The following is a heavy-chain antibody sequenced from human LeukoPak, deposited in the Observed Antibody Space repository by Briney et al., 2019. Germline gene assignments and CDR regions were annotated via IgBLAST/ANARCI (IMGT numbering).Heavy chain of an antibody. J-gene: IGHJ4*02. V-gene: IGHV3-23*01. CDR3: ASYLGGMATITYFDY. CDR1: GFTFSSYA. CDR2: ISGSGDNT. D-gene: IGHD5-24*01. Sequence: GRSLRLSCAASGFTFSSYAMHWVRQVPGKGLEWVSVISGSGDNTYYADSVKGRFTISRDNSKNTLYLQMNSLRAEDTAVYYCASYLGGMATITYFDYWGQGTLVTVSS.